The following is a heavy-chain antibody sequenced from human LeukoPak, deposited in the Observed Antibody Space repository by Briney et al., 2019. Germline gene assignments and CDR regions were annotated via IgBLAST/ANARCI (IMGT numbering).Heavy chain of an antibody. D-gene: IGHD3-10*01. CDR2: ISYDGSLK. J-gene: IGHJ3*02. CDR1: GFTFSSFG. Sequence: GRSLRLSCAASGFTFSSFGMHWVRQAPGKGLEGVAVISYDGSLKHYLDSVKGRFTISRDNSKNALHLQMDSLRVEDTAVYHCAKKYSYGSGAGDALDIWGHGTLVTVSS. V-gene: IGHV3-30*18. CDR3: AKKYSYGSGAGDALDI.